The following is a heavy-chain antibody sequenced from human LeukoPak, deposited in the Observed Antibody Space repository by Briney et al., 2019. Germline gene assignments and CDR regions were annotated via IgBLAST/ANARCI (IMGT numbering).Heavy chain of an antibody. J-gene: IGHJ4*02. CDR1: RFTFSSYD. V-gene: IGHV3-23*01. Sequence: GGSLRLSCAASRFTFSSYDMSWVRQAPGKGLEWVSSISGSGSLTYYAGSVKGRFTISRDNSKNTLYLQMNSLRVEDTAVYYCAKDRPNYYDSSGHYYRRDGDYWGQGTLVTVSS. D-gene: IGHD3-22*01. CDR2: ISGSGSLT. CDR3: AKDRPNYYDSSGHYYRRDGDY.